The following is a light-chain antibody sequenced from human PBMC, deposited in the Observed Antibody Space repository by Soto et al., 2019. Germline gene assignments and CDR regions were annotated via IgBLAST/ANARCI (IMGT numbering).Light chain of an antibody. Sequence: EVVLTQSPDTLSLSPGERATLSCRASQSVSSNLAWYQQKPGQAPRLLIYAVSTRATGIPDRFTGSGSGTDFTLTISRLEPEDFAVYYCQQYGSSGTFGQGTKVDIK. CDR3: QQYGSSGT. J-gene: IGKJ1*01. V-gene: IGKV3-20*01. CDR1: QSVSSN. CDR2: AVS.